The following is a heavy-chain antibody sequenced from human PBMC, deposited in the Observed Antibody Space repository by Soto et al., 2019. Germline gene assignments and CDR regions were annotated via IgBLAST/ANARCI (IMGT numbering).Heavy chain of an antibody. J-gene: IGHJ4*02. CDR3: ARAGLRYYYDSSGYQDSNFDY. CDR1: GGTLSSYA. CDR2: IIPIFGTA. V-gene: IGHV1-69*13. D-gene: IGHD3-22*01. Sequence: SVKVSCKASGGTLSSYAISWVRQAPGQGLEWMGGIIPIFGTANYAQKFQGRVTITADESTSTAYMELSSLRSEDTAVYYCARAGLRYYYDSSGYQDSNFDYWGQGTLVTVSS.